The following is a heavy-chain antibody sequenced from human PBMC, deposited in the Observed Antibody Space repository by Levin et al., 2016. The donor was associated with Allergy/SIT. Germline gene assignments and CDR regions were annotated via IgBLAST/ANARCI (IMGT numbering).Heavy chain of an antibody. J-gene: IGHJ5*02. CDR2: IYYSGST. CDR1: GGSISSSSYY. CDR3: ARAEGWFDP. Sequence: SETLSLTCTVSGGSISSSSYYWGWIRQPPGKGLEWIGSIYYSGSTYYSPSFRSRVTISVDTSKNQFSLRLTSVTAADTAVYYCARAEGWFDPWGQGTLVTVSS. V-gene: IGHV4-39*01.